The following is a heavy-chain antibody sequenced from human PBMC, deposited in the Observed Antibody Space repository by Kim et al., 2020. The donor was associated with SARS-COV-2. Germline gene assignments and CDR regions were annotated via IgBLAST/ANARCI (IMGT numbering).Heavy chain of an antibody. V-gene: IGHV3-23*01. CDR3: AKDLGYCSSAICYPPYGMDV. D-gene: IGHD2-2*03. Sequence: GGSLRLSCAGSGFTFSSFAMSWVRQAPGKGLEWVSAISDSGGATHYADSVKGRFTISRDNSKNTLYLQINSLRAEDTAVYYCAKDLGYCSSAICYPPYGMDVWGQGTTVTVSS. CDR2: ISDSGGAT. CDR1: GFTFSSFA. J-gene: IGHJ6*02.